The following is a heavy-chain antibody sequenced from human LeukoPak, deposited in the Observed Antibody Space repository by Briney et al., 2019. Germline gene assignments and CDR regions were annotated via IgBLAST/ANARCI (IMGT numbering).Heavy chain of an antibody. CDR2: IRYDGSNK. D-gene: IGHD2-2*01. CDR1: GFTFSSYG. J-gene: IGHJ4*02. V-gene: IGHV3-30*02. CDR3: SKDGGVWAVLPATMSY. Sequence: QTGGSLRLSCAASGFTFSSYGMHWVRQAPGKGLEWVAFIRYDGSNKYYADSVKGRFTISRDNSKNTLYLQMNSLRAEDTAVYYCSKDGGVWAVLPATMSYWGQGTLVTVSS.